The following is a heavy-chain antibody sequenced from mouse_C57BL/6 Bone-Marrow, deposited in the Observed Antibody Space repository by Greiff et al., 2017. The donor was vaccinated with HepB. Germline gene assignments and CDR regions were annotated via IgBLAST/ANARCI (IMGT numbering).Heavy chain of an antibody. CDR1: GYTFTDYN. CDR2: INPNNGGT. V-gene: IGHV1-18*01. D-gene: IGHD1-1*01. CDR3: ARITTVVAQWYFDV. Sequence: EVQLQQSGPELVKPGASVKIPCKASGYTFTDYNMDWVKQSHGKSLEWIGDINPNNGGTIYNQKFKGKATLNVDKSSCTAYMELRSLTSEDTAVYYCARITTVVAQWYFDVWGTGTTVTVSS. J-gene: IGHJ1*03.